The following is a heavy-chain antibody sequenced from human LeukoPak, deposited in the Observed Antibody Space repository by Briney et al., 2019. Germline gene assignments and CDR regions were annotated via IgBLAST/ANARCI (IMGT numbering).Heavy chain of an antibody. Sequence: GGSLRLSCAASGFTFSNYAMHWVRQAPGKGLEWLAVIWYDGSNRYYTDSVKGRFTISRDNSKNTLYLQMNSLRAEDTAVYYCVSFYETYWGRGTLVTVSS. CDR3: VSFYETY. CDR2: IWYDGSNR. CDR1: GFTFSNYA. J-gene: IGHJ4*02. D-gene: IGHD2/OR15-2a*01. V-gene: IGHV3-33*01.